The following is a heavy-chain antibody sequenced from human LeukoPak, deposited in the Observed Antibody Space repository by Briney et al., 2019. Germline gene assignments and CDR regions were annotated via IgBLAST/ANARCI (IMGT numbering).Heavy chain of an antibody. D-gene: IGHD6-19*01. Sequence: ASVKVSCKASGYTFTSCNINGVRQATGQGLEWMGWMNPNSDNTGYGQSFQGRITMTRDISIGTAYMELSNLTSEDTAIYYCTRGSSGRRDNWGQGTLVTVSA. CDR3: TRGSSGRRDN. CDR1: GYTFTSCN. V-gene: IGHV1-8*01. CDR2: MNPNSDNT. J-gene: IGHJ4*02.